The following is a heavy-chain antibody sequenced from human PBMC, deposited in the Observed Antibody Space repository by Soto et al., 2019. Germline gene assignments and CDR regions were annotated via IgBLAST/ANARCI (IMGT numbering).Heavy chain of an antibody. CDR3: TLHIVVVTSVHNYFNH. Sequence: EVQLVDSGGGMVKPGGSLTLSCAASGFTFSNAWMSWVRQAPGKGLEWVGRIKSKTDGETTDYAAPVKGRFTISRDDSKNTMYLQMNSLQIEDKAVYYCTLHIVVVTSVHNYFNHWGQGTLVTVSS. V-gene: IGHV3-15*01. J-gene: IGHJ4*02. CDR2: IKSKTDGETT. CDR1: GFTFSNAW. D-gene: IGHD2-21*02.